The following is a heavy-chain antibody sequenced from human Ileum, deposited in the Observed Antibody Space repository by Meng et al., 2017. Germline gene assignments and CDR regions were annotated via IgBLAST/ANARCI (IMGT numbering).Heavy chain of an antibody. CDR2: IIVSGTGT. CDR3: ATRWGY. Sequence: EVQLLESGGDLVRPGESLTLSCAASGLTFSNYTMTWVRQAPGKGLEWVSTIIVSGTGTYYADSVKGRFTIPRDNSKNTLHLQMNSLRAEDTAVYYCATRWGYWGQGTLVTVSS. J-gene: IGHJ4*02. D-gene: IGHD7-27*01. CDR1: GLTFSNYT. V-gene: IGHV3-23*01.